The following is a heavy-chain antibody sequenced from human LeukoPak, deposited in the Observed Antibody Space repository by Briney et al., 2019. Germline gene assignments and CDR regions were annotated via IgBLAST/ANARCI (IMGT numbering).Heavy chain of an antibody. CDR2: IGASGGST. J-gene: IGHJ4*02. Sequence: GGSLRHSCATSGFTFSSYAMSWVRQAPGKGLEWVSGIGASGGSTYYADSVKGRFTISRDNSKNTLYLQMNSLRTEDTAVYYCAKAEGYDILAGLDYWGQGTLVTVSS. CDR1: GFTFSSYA. CDR3: AKAEGYDILAGLDY. D-gene: IGHD3-9*01. V-gene: IGHV3-23*01.